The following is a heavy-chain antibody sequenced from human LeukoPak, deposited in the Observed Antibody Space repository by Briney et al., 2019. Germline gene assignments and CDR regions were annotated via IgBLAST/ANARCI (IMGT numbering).Heavy chain of an antibody. D-gene: IGHD3-22*01. J-gene: IGHJ3*01. Sequence: GESLKISCKSSGYSLTSYWIGWVRQMPGKVLEWMVIIYPCDSDTTYRPSFEGPVTISAAKSTSTAYLHWSSLKASDTAMYYCARRRYDSDSSTFDVWGQGTMVTVSS. CDR3: ARRRYDSDSSTFDV. V-gene: IGHV5-51*01. CDR2: IYPCDSDT. CDR1: GYSLTSYW.